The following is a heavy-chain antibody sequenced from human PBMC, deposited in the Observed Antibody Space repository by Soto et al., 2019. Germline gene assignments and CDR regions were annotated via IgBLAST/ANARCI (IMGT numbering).Heavy chain of an antibody. J-gene: IGHJ5*02. Sequence: SETLSLTCAVYGGSFSGYYWSWIRQPPGKGLEWIGEINHSGSTNYNPSLKSRVTISVDTSKNQFSLKLSSVTAADTAVYYCARGRARSGWYGPNWFDPWGQGTLVTVSS. CDR3: ARGRARSGWYGPNWFDP. V-gene: IGHV4-34*01. D-gene: IGHD6-19*01. CDR1: GGSFSGYY. CDR2: INHSGST.